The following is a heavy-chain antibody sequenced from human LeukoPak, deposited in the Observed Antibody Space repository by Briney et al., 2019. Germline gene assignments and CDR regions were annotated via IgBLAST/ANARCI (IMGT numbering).Heavy chain of an antibody. Sequence: SETLSLTCNVSGGSISTYYWSWIRQSPGKGLEWIGNIYYIGSTNYNPYLQSRVTMSVDTSKNQFSLKLSSVTAADTAVYYCARDGAAAGIRGFDPWGQGTLVTVSS. V-gene: IGHV4-59*01. CDR1: GGSISTYY. CDR3: ARDGAAAGIRGFDP. J-gene: IGHJ5*02. D-gene: IGHD6-13*01. CDR2: IYYIGST.